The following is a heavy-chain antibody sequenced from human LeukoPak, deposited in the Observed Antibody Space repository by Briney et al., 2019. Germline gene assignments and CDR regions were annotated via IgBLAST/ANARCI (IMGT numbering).Heavy chain of an antibody. CDR3: ARSSGGPYW. CDR1: GFTLNSYW. Sequence: GGPLRLSCAASGFTLNSYWMHGVRQPPGKGLVWVSRINSDGSSTNYSDSVKGRFIISRDNAKNTLYLQMNSLRAEDTAVYYCARSSGGPYWWGQGTLVTVSS. J-gene: IGHJ1*01. V-gene: IGHV3-74*01. D-gene: IGHD2-8*02. CDR2: INSDGSST.